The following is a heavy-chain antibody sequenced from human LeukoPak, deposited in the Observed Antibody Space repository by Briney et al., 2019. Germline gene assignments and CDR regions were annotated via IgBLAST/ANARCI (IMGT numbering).Heavy chain of an antibody. V-gene: IGHV3-13*01. CDR3: ARDRPPDYGDYGYYFAVDV. Sequence: PGGSLRLSCEASGFILSDYDMHWVRQVMGKGLEWVSAISSTDDTYYSDSVKGRFTISRENAKNSLSLEMNSLRAGDTAVYFCARDRPPDYGDYGYYFAVDVWGQGTTVIVSS. J-gene: IGHJ6*02. CDR2: ISSTDDT. D-gene: IGHD4-17*01. CDR1: GFILSDYD.